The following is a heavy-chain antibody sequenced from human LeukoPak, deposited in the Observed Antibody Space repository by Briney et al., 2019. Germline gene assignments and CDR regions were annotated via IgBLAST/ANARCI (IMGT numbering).Heavy chain of an antibody. V-gene: IGHV3-23*01. Sequence: SGGSLRLSCAVSGFTISSYAMSWVRQAPGKGLEWVSAMSGSAGSTYYADSVKGRITISRDNSKNMLYLEMNSLRAEDTAVYYCAKDDYNWNYMGQIMDVWGQGTSVTVSS. D-gene: IGHD1-7*01. CDR2: MSGSAGST. CDR3: AKDDYNWNYMGQIMDV. CDR1: GFTISSYA. J-gene: IGHJ6*02.